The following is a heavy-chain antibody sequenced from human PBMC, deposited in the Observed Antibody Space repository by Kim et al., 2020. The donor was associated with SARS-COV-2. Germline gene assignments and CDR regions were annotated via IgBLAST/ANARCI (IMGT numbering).Heavy chain of an antibody. CDR3: ARVGPGPHWYFDL. V-gene: IGHV3-13*01. D-gene: IGHD1-26*01. J-gene: IGHJ2*01. Sequence: YPGSVKGRFTISRENAKTALYLQMNSLRAGDTAVYYCARVGPGPHWYFDLWGRGTLVTVSS.